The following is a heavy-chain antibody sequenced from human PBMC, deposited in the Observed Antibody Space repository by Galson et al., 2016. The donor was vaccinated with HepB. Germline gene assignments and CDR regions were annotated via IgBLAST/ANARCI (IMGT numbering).Heavy chain of an antibody. V-gene: IGHV4/OR15-8*01. Sequence: SETLSLTCGVFGGSVSNNWWSWVRQSPGKGLDWIGEIYHDGRTHLKPSLQSRVAISIDKSENQVFLNLNSVTAADTAVYYCVRHISVTGTRGFDSWGQGILVTVSS. CDR1: GGSVSNNW. CDR3: VRHISVTGTRGFDS. CDR2: IYHDGRT. J-gene: IGHJ4*02. D-gene: IGHD6-19*01.